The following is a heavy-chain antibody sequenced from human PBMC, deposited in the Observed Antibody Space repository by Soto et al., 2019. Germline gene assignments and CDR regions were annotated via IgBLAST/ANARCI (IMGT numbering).Heavy chain of an antibody. V-gene: IGHV1-18*01. D-gene: IGHD3-22*01. Sequence: ASVKVSCKASGYTFTSYGISWVRQAPGQGLEWMGWISAYNGNTNYAQKLQGRVTMTTDTSTSTAYMGLRSLRSDDTAVYYWARGLSNFYYDSSRKPFDYWGQGTMVTVSS. CDR2: ISAYNGNT. CDR1: GYTFTSYG. J-gene: IGHJ4*02. CDR3: ARGLSNFYYDSSRKPFDY.